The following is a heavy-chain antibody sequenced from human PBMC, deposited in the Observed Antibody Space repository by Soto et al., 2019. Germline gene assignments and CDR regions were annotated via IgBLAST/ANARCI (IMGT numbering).Heavy chain of an antibody. CDR2: VNPYGASS. V-gene: IGHV1-46*01. CDR3: ASVTTIWSN. CDR1: GYSSSNYY. J-gene: IGHJ4*02. D-gene: IGHD2-21*02. Sequence: QVQVVQSGAEVKEPGASVKVSCKASGYSSSNYYTHWVRQAPGQGLEWMGIVNPYGASSNYAQSFQGRVTLTRDTSTNTDYMDLSRLTSDDTSVSYCASVTTIWSNWGQGTLVTVSS.